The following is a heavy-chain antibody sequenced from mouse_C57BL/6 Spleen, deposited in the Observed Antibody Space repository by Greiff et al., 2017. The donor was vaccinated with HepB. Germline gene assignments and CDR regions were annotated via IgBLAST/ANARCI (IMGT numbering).Heavy chain of an antibody. V-gene: IGHV1-19*01. D-gene: IGHD2-3*01. CDR1: GYTFTDYY. J-gene: IGHJ4*01. CDR2: INPYNGGT. CDR3: AREDDGYYYYAMDY. Sequence: EVQLQQSGPVLVKPGASVKMSCKASGYTFTDYYMNWVKQSHGKSLEWIGVINPYNGGTSYNQKFKGKATLTVDKSSSTAYMELNSLTSGDSAVYYCAREDDGYYYYAMDYWGQGTSVTVSS.